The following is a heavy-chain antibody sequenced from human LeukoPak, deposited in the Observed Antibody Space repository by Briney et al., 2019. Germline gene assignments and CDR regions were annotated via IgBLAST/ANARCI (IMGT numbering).Heavy chain of an antibody. CDR1: GGTFSSYA. J-gene: IGHJ6*04. CDR2: IIPIFGTA. Sequence: SVKVSCKASGGTFSSYAISWVRQAPGRGLEWMGGIIPIFGTANYAQKFQGRVTITADKSTSTAYMELSSLRSEDTAVYYCATRSAGGYQLLSSYYYYGMDVWGKGTTVTVSS. D-gene: IGHD2-2*01. V-gene: IGHV1-69*06. CDR3: ATRSAGGYQLLSSYYYYGMDV.